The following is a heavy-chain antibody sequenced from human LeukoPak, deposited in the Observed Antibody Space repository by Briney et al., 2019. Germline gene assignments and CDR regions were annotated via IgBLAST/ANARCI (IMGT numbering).Heavy chain of an antibody. Sequence: GASVKVSCKASGYTFSNYGITGVRQAPGQGLEWMGWISGYNGNTNFAQKLQGRVSMTTDTSTYTSDMELRSLRSDDTAVYYCARSLGDSSGYYPLPFDYWGQGTLVIVSS. J-gene: IGHJ4*02. V-gene: IGHV1-18*01. CDR1: GYTFSNYG. D-gene: IGHD3-22*01. CDR3: ARSLGDSSGYYPLPFDY. CDR2: ISGYNGNT.